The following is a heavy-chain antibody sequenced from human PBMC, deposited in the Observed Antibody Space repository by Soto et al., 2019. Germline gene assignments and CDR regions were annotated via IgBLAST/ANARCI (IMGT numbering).Heavy chain of an antibody. CDR1: GGSTSSDNY. V-gene: IGHV4-30-4*01. D-gene: IGHD3-16*01. CDR2: IYYSGNT. Sequence: PSETLSFTCTVSGGSTSSDNYWSFIRQPPGKGLEWIGHIYYSGNTDYNPPLKSRLAISIDTSKNQFSLKLSSVTAADTAVYFCAREGGESSDGLYYFDSWGQGSLVTVSS. J-gene: IGHJ4*02. CDR3: AREGGESSDGLYYFDS.